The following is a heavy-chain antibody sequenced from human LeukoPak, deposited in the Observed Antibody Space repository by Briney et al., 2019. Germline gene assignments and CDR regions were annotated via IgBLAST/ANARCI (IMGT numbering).Heavy chain of an antibody. J-gene: IGHJ3*01. Sequence: ASVKVSCKVSGYTLTELSMHWVRQAPGKGLEWMGGFDPEDGETIYAQKFQGRVTMTEDTSTDTAYMELSSLRYEDTAVYYCATQDVDPTMGTGGYSDAFDVWGQGTLVTVSS. V-gene: IGHV1-24*01. CDR2: FDPEDGET. D-gene: IGHD5-18*01. CDR1: GYTLTELS. CDR3: ATQDVDPTMGTGGYSDAFDV.